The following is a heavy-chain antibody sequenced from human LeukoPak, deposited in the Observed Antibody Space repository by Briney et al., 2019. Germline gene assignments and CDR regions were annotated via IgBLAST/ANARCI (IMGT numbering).Heavy chain of an antibody. CDR2: IYNSGIT. CDR1: GGSIGSYF. CDR3: ARGAVVVVTYDAFDI. V-gene: IGHV4-59*12. Sequence: SETLYLTCTVSGGSIGSYFWGWIRQPPGKGLEWIGYIYNSGITNYNPSLKSRVTMSVDTSKNQFSLKLSSVTAADTAVYYCARGAVVVVTYDAFDIWGQGTMVTVSS. D-gene: IGHD3-22*01. J-gene: IGHJ3*02.